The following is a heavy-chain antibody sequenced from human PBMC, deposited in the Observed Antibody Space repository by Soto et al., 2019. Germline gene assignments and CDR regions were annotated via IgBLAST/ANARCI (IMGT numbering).Heavy chain of an antibody. CDR1: GGSVSSGSYY. Sequence: QVQLQESGPGLVKPSETLSLTCTVSGGSVSSGSYYWSWIRQPPGKGLEWIGYIYYSGSTNYNPSLKSRVTISVDTSKNQFSLKLSSVTAVDTAVYYCARALEGVAARVDYWGQGTLVTVSS. D-gene: IGHD6-13*01. V-gene: IGHV4-61*01. CDR2: IYYSGST. J-gene: IGHJ4*02. CDR3: ARALEGVAARVDY.